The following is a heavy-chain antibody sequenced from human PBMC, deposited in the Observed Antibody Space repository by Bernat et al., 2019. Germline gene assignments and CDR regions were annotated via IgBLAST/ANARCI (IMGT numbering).Heavy chain of an antibody. D-gene: IGHD5-18*01. CDR1: GFIVSSNY. J-gene: IGHJ2*01. CDR3: VKGGYSYGYHFDL. CDR2: IYSGGST. V-gene: IGHV3-53*05. Sequence: EVQLVETGGGLIQPGGSLRLSCAASGFIVSSNYMSWVRQAPGKGLEWVSVIYSGGSTYYADSVKGRFTISRDNSKNTLYLQMNSLRAEDTTVYYCVKGGYSYGYHFDLWGRGTLVTVSS.